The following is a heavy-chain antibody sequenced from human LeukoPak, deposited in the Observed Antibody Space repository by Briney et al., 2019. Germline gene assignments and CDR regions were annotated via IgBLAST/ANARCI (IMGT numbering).Heavy chain of an antibody. CDR3: ARVTYSSGWPPSGYYYYYMDV. CDR1: GYTFSRYD. CDR2: MNPNSGDR. D-gene: IGHD6-19*01. Sequence: ASVKVSCKASGYTFSRYDINWVRQATGQGLEWMGWMNPNSGDRGYGQKFQGRVTITRNTSISTAYMELSSLGSEDTAVYYCARVTYSSGWPPSGYYYYYMDVWGKGTTVTVSS. J-gene: IGHJ6*03. V-gene: IGHV1-8*03.